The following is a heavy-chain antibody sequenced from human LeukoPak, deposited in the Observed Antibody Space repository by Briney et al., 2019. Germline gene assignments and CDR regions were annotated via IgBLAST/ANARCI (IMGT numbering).Heavy chain of an antibody. CDR2: IYYSGST. V-gene: IGHV4-59*12. Sequence: PSETLSLTCTVSVDSISSYYWSWIRQSPGKGLEWIGYIYYSGSTYYNPSLTSRVTISVDTSKNQFSLKLSSVTAADTAVYYCARLYYDSTLQHWGQGTLVTVSS. D-gene: IGHD3-22*01. CDR1: VDSISSYY. J-gene: IGHJ1*01. CDR3: ARLYYDSTLQH.